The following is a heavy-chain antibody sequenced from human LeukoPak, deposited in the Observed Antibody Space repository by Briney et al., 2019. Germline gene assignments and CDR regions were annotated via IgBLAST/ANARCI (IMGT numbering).Heavy chain of an antibody. V-gene: IGHV4-59*12. CDR2: IYYSGST. D-gene: IGHD1-14*01. CDR3: ARDPDDLDAFDI. CDR1: GGSISSYY. Sequence: SETLSLTCTVSGGSISSYYWSWIRQPPGKGLEWIGYIYYSGSTNYNPSLKSRVTISVDTSKNQFSLKLSSVTAADTAVYYCARDPDDLDAFDIWGQGTMVTVSS. J-gene: IGHJ3*02.